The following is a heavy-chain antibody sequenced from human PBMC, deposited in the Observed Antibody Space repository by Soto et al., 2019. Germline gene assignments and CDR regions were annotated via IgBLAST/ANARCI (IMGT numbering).Heavy chain of an antibody. CDR3: ARGRTSTTYWGLFYN. J-gene: IGHJ4*02. CDR2: LNPNGTFT. V-gene: IGHV3-74*01. CDR1: GFTFSGYW. D-gene: IGHD7-27*01. Sequence: EVQLVESGGGLVQPGGSLRLSCAGSGFTFSGYWMHWVRQAPGKGPVWVSRLNPNGTFTTNADSVKGRFTTSRDNAKNTVYLQMNSLRADDTAVYYCARGRTSTTYWGLFYNWGQGTLVTVSS.